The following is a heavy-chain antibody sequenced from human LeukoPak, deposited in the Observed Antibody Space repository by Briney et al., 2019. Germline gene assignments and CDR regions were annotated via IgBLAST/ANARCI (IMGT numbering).Heavy chain of an antibody. CDR3: ARGISMIRGVIPSYNWFDP. J-gene: IGHJ5*02. D-gene: IGHD3-10*01. Sequence: PGGSLRLSCAAPGFTFSSYAMHWVRQAPGKGLEWVAVISYDGSYKYHADSVKGRLTISRDNSRNTLYLQMNSLRAEDTAVYYCARGISMIRGVIPSYNWFDPWGQGTLVTVSS. CDR2: ISYDGSYK. CDR1: GFTFSSYA. V-gene: IGHV3-30-3*01.